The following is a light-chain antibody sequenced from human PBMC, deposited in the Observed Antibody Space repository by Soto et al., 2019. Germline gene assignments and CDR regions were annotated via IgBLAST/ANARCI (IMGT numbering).Light chain of an antibody. V-gene: IGKV3-20*01. J-gene: IGKJ4*01. CDR1: QSVSGSL. Sequence: DIVLTQSPGTLSLSPGERATLSSRADQSVSGSLLAWYQQKPGQAPRLLIYGASNRATGISDRFSGSGSGTGFTLTISRLEPEDFVVYYCHQYGTVPLTFGGGTKVEI. CDR3: HQYGTVPLT. CDR2: GAS.